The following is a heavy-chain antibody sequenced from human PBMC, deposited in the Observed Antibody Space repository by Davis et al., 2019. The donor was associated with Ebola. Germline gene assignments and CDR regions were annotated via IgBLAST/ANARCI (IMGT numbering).Heavy chain of an antibody. D-gene: IGHD6-13*01. Sequence: KVSCKASGYKFTNYWIGWVRQMPGKGLEWMGIIYPGDSDTRYSPSFQGQVTISVDKSISTVYLQWSSLKASDTAIYYCARGISIAAENHGMDVWGQGTTVTVSS. V-gene: IGHV5-51*01. CDR1: GYKFTNYW. J-gene: IGHJ6*02. CDR3: ARGISIAAENHGMDV. CDR2: IYPGDSDT.